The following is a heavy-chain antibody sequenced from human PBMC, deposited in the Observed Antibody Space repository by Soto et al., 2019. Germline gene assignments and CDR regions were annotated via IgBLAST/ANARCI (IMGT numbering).Heavy chain of an antibody. D-gene: IGHD4-17*01. CDR1: GYTFTSYA. CDR3: ARDLYGDYTNNWFDP. V-gene: IGHV1-3*01. Sequence: QVQLVQSGAEVKKPGASVKVSCKASGYTFTSYAMHWVRQAPGQRLEWMGWINAGNGNTKYSQKFQGRVTITRDTSASTAYMELSSLRSEDTAVYYCARDLYGDYTNNWFDPWGQGTLVTVSS. J-gene: IGHJ5*02. CDR2: INAGNGNT.